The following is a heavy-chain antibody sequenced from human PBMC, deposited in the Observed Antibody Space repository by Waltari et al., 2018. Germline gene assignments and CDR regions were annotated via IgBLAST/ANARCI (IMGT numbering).Heavy chain of an antibody. CDR3: AKDLDGKFYYGYYNMDV. J-gene: IGHJ6*02. CDR2: ISASGSTT. D-gene: IGHD3-22*01. Sequence: DVQLLESGGDSVQSGGSLRLSCVASGFTFENYAMNWVRQAPGKGLQGVSAISASGSTTYYAEYVKGRFTISRDTSKSTLFLQMNNLRVEDTALYYCAKDLDGKFYYGYYNMDVWGQGTTVTVSS. V-gene: IGHV3-23*01. CDR1: GFTFENYA.